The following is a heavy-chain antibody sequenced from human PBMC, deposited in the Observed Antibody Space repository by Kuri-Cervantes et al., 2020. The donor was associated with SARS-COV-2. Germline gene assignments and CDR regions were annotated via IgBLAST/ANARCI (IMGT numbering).Heavy chain of an antibody. J-gene: IGHJ5*02. CDR3: ATTTVLGPTRRSWFDP. D-gene: IGHD1-1*01. V-gene: IGHV1-2*02. Sequence: ASVKVSCKASGYTFTGYYMHWVRQAPGRGLEWMGWINPNSGGTNYAQKFQGRVTMTRDTSISTAYMELSRLRSEDTAVYYCATTTVLGPTRRSWFDPWGQGTLVTVSS. CDR2: INPNSGGT. CDR1: GYTFTGYY.